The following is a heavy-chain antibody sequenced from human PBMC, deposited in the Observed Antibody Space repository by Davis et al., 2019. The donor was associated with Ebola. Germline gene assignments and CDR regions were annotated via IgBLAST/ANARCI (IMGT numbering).Heavy chain of an antibody. CDR3: AREGGYSSGWYAFDY. D-gene: IGHD6-19*01. J-gene: IGHJ4*02. CDR2: INPNSGGT. V-gene: IGHV1-2*06. Sequence: AASVKVSCKASGYTFTGYYMHWVRQAPGQGLEWMGRINPNSGGTNYAQKFQGRVTMTRDTSISTAYMELSRLRSEDTAVYYCAREGGYSSGWYAFDYWGQGTLVTVSS. CDR1: GYTFTGYY.